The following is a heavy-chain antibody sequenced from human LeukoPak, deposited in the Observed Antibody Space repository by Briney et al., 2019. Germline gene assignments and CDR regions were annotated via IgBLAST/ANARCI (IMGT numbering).Heavy chain of an antibody. Sequence: GGSLRLSCAASGFTFSSYGMHWVRQAPGKGLERVAVIWYDGSNKYYADSVKGRFTISRDNSKNTLYLQMNSLRAEDTAVYYCAGSGQEYSYGYVPYYFDYWGQGTLVTVSS. CDR1: GFTFSSYG. D-gene: IGHD5-18*01. CDR3: AGSGQEYSYGYVPYYFDY. J-gene: IGHJ4*02. V-gene: IGHV3-33*01. CDR2: IWYDGSNK.